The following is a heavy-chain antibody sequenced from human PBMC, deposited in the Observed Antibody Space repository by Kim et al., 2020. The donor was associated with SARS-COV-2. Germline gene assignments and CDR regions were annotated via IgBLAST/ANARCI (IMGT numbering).Heavy chain of an antibody. D-gene: IGHD3-16*01. CDR3: ARDGGDGYRRY. V-gene: IGHV1-69*04. J-gene: IGHJ4*02. Sequence: ANHAQEFQGRVTITADKSTRTAYMGLSSLRSEDTAVYYCARDGGDGYRRYWGQGTLVTVSS. CDR2: A.